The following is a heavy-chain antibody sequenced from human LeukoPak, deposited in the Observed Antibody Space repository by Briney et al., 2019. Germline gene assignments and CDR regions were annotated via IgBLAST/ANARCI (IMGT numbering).Heavy chain of an antibody. CDR2: IYPGDSDI. CDR3: ARQRVNWGLVNDY. D-gene: IGHD7-27*01. J-gene: IGHJ4*02. Sequence: GESLKISCKGSGYSFTTYWIGWVRQIPGKGLEWMGIIYPGDSDIRYSPSFQGQVTISADKSISTAYLQWSSLKASDTAMYYCARQRVNWGLVNDYWGQGTLVTVSS. V-gene: IGHV5-51*01. CDR1: GYSFTTYW.